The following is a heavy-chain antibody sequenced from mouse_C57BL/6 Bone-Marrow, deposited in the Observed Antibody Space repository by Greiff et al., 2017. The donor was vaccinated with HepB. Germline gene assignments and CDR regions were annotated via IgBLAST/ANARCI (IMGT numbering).Heavy chain of an antibody. CDR3: ARLGAYYSNLYAMDY. V-gene: IGHV5-12*01. J-gene: IGHJ4*01. CDR2: ISNGGGST. D-gene: IGHD2-5*01. CDR1: GFTFSDYY. Sequence: EVKLVESGGGLVQPGGSLKLSCAASGFTFSDYYMYWVRQTPEKRLEWVAYISNGGGSTYYPDTVKGRFTISRDNAKNTLYLQMSRLKSEDTAMYYCARLGAYYSNLYAMDYWGQGTSVTVSS.